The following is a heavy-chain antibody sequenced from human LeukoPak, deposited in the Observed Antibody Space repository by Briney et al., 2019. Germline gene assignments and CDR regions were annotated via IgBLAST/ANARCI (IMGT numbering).Heavy chain of an antibody. CDR3: ARATKYCSGGSCYNWFDP. Sequence: SETLSLTCAVYGGSFSGYYWSWIRQPPGKGLEWIGEINHSGSTNYNPSLKSRVTISVDTSNNQFSLKLRSATAADTAVYYCARATKYCSGGSCYNWFDPWGQGTLVTVSS. CDR1: GGSFSGYY. J-gene: IGHJ5*02. V-gene: IGHV4-34*01. CDR2: INHSGST. D-gene: IGHD2-15*01.